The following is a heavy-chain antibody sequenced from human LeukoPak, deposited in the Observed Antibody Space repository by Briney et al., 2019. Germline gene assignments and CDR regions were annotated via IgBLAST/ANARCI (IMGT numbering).Heavy chain of an antibody. V-gene: IGHV4-39*01. Sequence: KPSETLSLTCTVSGGSISSSSYYWGWIRQPPGKGLEWIGSIYYSGSTYYNPSLKSRVTVSVDTSKNQFSLKLSSVTAADTAVYYCARPGIVGAPGYSDYWGQGTLVTVSS. CDR2: IYYSGST. J-gene: IGHJ4*02. CDR1: GGSISSSSYY. D-gene: IGHD1-26*01. CDR3: ARPGIVGAPGYSDY.